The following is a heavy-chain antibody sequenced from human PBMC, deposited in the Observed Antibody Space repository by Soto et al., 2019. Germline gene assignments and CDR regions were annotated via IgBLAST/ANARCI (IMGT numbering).Heavy chain of an antibody. CDR3: ARDQLGKDSSSNSGGMDV. D-gene: IGHD7-27*01. Sequence: SETLSLTCPFSGGSISRGGYYWSWVRPHPGKGLEWIGYIYYSGSTYYNPSLKSRVTISVDTSKNQFSLKLSSVTAADTAVYYCARDQLGKDSSSNSGGMDVWGQGTTVTVSS. J-gene: IGHJ6*02. V-gene: IGHV4-31*03. CDR1: GGSISRGGYY. CDR2: IYYSGST.